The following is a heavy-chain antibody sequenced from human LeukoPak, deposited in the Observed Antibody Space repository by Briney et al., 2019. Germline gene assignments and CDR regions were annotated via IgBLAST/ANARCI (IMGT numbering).Heavy chain of an antibody. J-gene: IGHJ4*02. V-gene: IGHV3-23*01. CDR2: ISGSGGGT. D-gene: IGHD1-26*01. CDR3: AKDLGRYRNNFFDY. Sequence: GGSLRLSCAASGFTFSSIAMSWVRQAPDKGLEWVSTISGSGGGTYYADSVKGRFTISRDDSKNTLYLQVNSLRADDTAVYYCAKDLGRYRNNFFDYWGQGNLVTVSS. CDR1: GFTFSSIA.